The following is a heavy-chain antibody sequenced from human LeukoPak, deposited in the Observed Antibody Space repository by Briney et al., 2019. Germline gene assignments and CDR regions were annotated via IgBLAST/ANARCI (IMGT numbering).Heavy chain of an antibody. CDR1: GGSIGSGYY. D-gene: IGHD2-21*02. V-gene: IGHV4-39*02. J-gene: IGHJ4*02. CDR2: IHYGGTT. Sequence: KPSETLSLTCTVSGGSIGSGYYWAWIRHPPGKGLEWIGSIHYGGTTHYNPSLQSRVTISADTSKNQFALDLRSVTAADTAVYYCTRDIGDFVSDFWGQGTLVTVSS. CDR3: TRDIGDFVSDF.